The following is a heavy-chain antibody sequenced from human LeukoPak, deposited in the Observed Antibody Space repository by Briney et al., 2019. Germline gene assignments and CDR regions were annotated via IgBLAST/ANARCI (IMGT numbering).Heavy chain of an antibody. CDR1: GGTFSSYA. D-gene: IGHD1-14*01. CDR3: ARDGRTFAGLSHRDPSSRYYYYYMDV. J-gene: IGHJ6*03. Sequence: AASVKVSCKASGGTFSSYAISWVRQAPGQGLEWMGGIIPIFGTANYAQKFQGRVTITTDESTSTAYMELSSLRSEDTAVYYCARDGRTFAGLSHRDPSSRYYYYYMDVWAKGPRSPSP. CDR2: IIPIFGTA. V-gene: IGHV1-69*05.